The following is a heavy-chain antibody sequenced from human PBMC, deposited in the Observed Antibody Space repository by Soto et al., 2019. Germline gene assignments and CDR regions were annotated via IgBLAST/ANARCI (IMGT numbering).Heavy chain of an antibody. D-gene: IGHD1-20*01. CDR1: DGSISNFY. J-gene: IGHJ4*02. CDR3: AREQYNWKI. CDR2: ISSSGNT. V-gene: IGHV4-59*01. Sequence: PSETLSLTCTVSDGSISNFYWSWIRQPPGKGLEWIGYISSSGNTNYNPSLKSRVSISEDASKNQVSLRLTSVTAADTAVYFCAREQYNWKIWGQGTLVTVSS.